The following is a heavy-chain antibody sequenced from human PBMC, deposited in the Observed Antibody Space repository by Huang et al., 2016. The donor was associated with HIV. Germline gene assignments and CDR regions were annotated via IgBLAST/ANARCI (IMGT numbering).Heavy chain of an antibody. CDR2: ISSNITYI. CDR1: GFTFRSYT. D-gene: IGHD3-16*01. CDR3: ARSRYYDVSNYPDV. Sequence: EVKLVQSGGGLVKPGGSLRLSCAVSGFTFRSYTMIWARQAPGKGLEWVASISSNITYINYVDSAKGRFAIARDNARNFLYLHMTNLRAEDTAVYYCARSRYYDVSNYPDVWGQGVLVTVSS. V-gene: IGHV3-21*01. J-gene: IGHJ4*02.